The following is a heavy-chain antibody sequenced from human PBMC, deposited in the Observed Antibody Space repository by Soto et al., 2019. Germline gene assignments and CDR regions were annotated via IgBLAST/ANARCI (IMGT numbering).Heavy chain of an antibody. D-gene: IGHD6-13*01. V-gene: IGHV4-34*01. CDR1: GGSFSGYY. CDR2: INHSGST. Sequence: ETLSLTCAVYGGSFSGYYWSWIRQPPGKGLEWIGEINHSGSTNYNPSLKSRVTISVDTSKNQFSLKLSSVTAADTAVYYCARGAIAAAKLSWYFDLWGRGTLVTVSS. J-gene: IGHJ2*01. CDR3: ARGAIAAAKLSWYFDL.